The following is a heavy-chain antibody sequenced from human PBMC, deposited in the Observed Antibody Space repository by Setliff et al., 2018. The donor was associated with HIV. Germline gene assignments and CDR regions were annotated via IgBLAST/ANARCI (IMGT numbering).Heavy chain of an antibody. Sequence: PSETLSLTCAVSGYSISSGYYWGWIRQPPGKGLEWIGSIYHSGSTYYNPSLKSRVTISVDTSKNQFSLKLSSVTAADTAVYYCAREAAHCTGDTCQFTFDSWGQGTLVTVSS. D-gene: IGHD2-8*02. CDR2: IYHSGST. V-gene: IGHV4-38-2*02. CDR1: GYSISSGYY. J-gene: IGHJ4*02. CDR3: AREAAHCTGDTCQFTFDS.